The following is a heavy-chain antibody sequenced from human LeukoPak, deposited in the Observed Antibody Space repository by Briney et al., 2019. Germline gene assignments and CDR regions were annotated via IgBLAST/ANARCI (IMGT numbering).Heavy chain of an antibody. CDR1: GFTFSGYE. CDR3: ATDPLNYDILTGYYKNYFDY. Sequence: PGGSLRLSCAASGFTFSGYEMNWVRQAPGKGLEWVSYISSSGSTIYYADSVKGRFTISRDNAKNSLHLQMNSLRAEDTAVYYCATDPLNYDILTGYYKNYFDYWGQGTLVAVSS. V-gene: IGHV3-48*03. CDR2: ISSSGSTI. D-gene: IGHD3-9*01. J-gene: IGHJ4*02.